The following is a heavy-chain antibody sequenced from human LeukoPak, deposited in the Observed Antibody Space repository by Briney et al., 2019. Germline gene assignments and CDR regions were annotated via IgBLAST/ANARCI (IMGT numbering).Heavy chain of an antibody. CDR3: ARQYGGNEFDY. V-gene: IGHV1-69*13. J-gene: IGHJ4*02. Sequence: ASVKVSCKASGGTFSSYAISWVRQAPGQGLEWMGGIIPIFGTANYAQKFQGRVTITADEFTSTAYMELSSLRSEDTAVYYCARQYGGNEFDYWGQGTLVTVSS. D-gene: IGHD4-23*01. CDR1: GGTFSSYA. CDR2: IIPIFGTA.